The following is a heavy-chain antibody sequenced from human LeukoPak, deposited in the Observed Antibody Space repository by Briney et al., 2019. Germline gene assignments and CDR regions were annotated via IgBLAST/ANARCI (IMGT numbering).Heavy chain of an antibody. CDR3: ARDSPKQWLVTDAFDI. D-gene: IGHD6-19*01. Sequence: GGSLRLSCAASGFTFSSYWMSWVRQAPGKGLEWVSYISSSSSTIYYADSVKGRFTISRDNAKNSLYLQMNSLRAEDTAVYYCARDSPKQWLVTDAFDIWGQGTMVTVSS. J-gene: IGHJ3*02. CDR1: GFTFSSYW. CDR2: ISSSSSTI. V-gene: IGHV3-48*01.